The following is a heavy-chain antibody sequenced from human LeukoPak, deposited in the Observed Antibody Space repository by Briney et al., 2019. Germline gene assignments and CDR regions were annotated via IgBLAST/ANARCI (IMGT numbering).Heavy chain of an antibody. Sequence: GGSLRLSCAASGFTFSSAWMTWVRQAPGKGLEWVGHIKNKTNGGTTDYAAPVKGRFIISRDDSKNTLYLQMNSLRTEDTAVYYCARGFCSSTNCYRGPFDFWGQGTLVTVSS. J-gene: IGHJ4*02. V-gene: IGHV3-15*01. CDR3: ARGFCSSTNCYRGPFDF. D-gene: IGHD2-2*01. CDR1: GFTFSSAW. CDR2: IKNKTNGGTT.